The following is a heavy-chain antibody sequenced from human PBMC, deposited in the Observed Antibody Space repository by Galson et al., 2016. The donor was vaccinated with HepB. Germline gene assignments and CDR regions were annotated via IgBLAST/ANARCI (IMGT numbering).Heavy chain of an antibody. Sequence: SLRLSCAASGFDILHHYMDWVRQAPGKGLEWVGRSRHAANSYTSEYAASVAGRFTISRDDSKNSLYLQLDSLKVADTAGYYCTRAAGFCSGGHCYYYAMDVWGQGTTVTVSS. D-gene: IGHD2-15*01. CDR3: TRAAGFCSGGHCYYYAMDV. CDR1: GFDILHHY. CDR2: SRHAANSYTS. V-gene: IGHV3-72*01. J-gene: IGHJ6*02.